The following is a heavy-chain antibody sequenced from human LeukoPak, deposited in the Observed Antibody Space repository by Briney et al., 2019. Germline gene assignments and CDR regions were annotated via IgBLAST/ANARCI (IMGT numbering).Heavy chain of an antibody. Sequence: PGGSLRLSCAASGFTFSSYAMSWVRQAPGKGLEWVSAISGSGGSTYYADSVKGRFTISRDNSKNTLHLQMNSLRAEDTAVYYCAKERDSYYDFWSGYSANDYWGQGTLVTVSS. J-gene: IGHJ4*02. V-gene: IGHV3-23*01. CDR2: ISGSGGST. CDR3: AKERDSYYDFWSGYSANDY. CDR1: GFTFSSYA. D-gene: IGHD3-3*01.